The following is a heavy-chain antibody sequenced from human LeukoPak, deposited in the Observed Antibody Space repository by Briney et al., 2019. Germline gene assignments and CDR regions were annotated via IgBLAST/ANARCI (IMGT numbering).Heavy chain of an antibody. Sequence: SVKVSCKASGYTFTSYDINWVRQATGQGLEWMGGIIPIFGTANYAQKFQGRVTITADKSTSTAYMELSSLRSEDTAVYYCASYYYDSSGYFYFDYWGQGTLVTVSS. J-gene: IGHJ4*02. V-gene: IGHV1-69*06. D-gene: IGHD3-22*01. CDR2: IIPIFGTA. CDR3: ASYYYDSSGYFYFDY. CDR1: GYTFTSYD.